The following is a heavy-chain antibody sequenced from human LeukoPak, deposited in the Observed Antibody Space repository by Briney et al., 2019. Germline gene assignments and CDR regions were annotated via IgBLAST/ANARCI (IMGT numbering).Heavy chain of an antibody. CDR1: GYSISSGYY. V-gene: IGHV4-38-2*01. D-gene: IGHD6-19*01. CDR3: ARAIAVAGTGYFDY. Sequence: SETLSLTCAVSGYSISSGYYWGWIRQPPGKGLEWIGSIYHSGSTYYNPSLKSRVTISVDTSKNQFSLKLSSVTAADTAVYCCARAIAVAGTGYFDYWGQGTLVTVSS. CDR2: IYHSGST. J-gene: IGHJ4*02.